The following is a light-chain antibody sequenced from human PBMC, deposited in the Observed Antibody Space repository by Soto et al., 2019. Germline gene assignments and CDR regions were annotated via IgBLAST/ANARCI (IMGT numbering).Light chain of an antibody. CDR3: LLSYSDARV. J-gene: IGLJ1*01. Sequence: QAVVTQEPSLTVSPGGTVTLTCGSSTGAVTSGHYPFWFQQKPGQAPRTLIYDTSNKHSWTPARFSGSLLGGRAALTLSGLQPEDEAEYYCLLSYSDARVFGTGTKLTVL. V-gene: IGLV7-46*01. CDR1: TGAVTSGHY. CDR2: DTS.